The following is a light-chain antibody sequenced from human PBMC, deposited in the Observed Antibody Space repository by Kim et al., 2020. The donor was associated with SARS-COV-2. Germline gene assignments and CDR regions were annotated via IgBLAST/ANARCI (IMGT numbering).Light chain of an antibody. CDR3: QAWDTSTTYV. V-gene: IGLV3-1*01. J-gene: IGLJ1*01. CDR2: QDN. CDR1: KLGDKH. Sequence: SYELNQPPSVSVSPGQTASITCSGDKLGDKHACWYQQKPGQSPVLVIYQDNKRPSGIPERFSGSNSGNTATLTISGTQAMDEADYYCQAWDTSTTYVFETGTKVTVL.